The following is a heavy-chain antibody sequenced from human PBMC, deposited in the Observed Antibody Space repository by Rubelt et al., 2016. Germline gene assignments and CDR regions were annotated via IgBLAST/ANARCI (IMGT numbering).Heavy chain of an antibody. Sequence: QVQLVESGGGVVQPGRSLRLSCAASGFTFRTYAMHWVRQAPGKGLEWVAVISHDGNYYQHADSVKGRFTISRDNSKNTLYLQMNSLRVEDTAVYYCARLTSENAFDIWGQGTMVTVSS. CDR2: ISHDGNYY. CDR3: ARLTSENAFDI. CDR1: GFTFRTYA. V-gene: IGHV3-30*04. J-gene: IGHJ3*02. D-gene: IGHD3-10*01.